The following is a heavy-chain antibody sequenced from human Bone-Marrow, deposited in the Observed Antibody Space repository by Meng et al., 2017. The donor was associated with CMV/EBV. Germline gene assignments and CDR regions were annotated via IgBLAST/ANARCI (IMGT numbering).Heavy chain of an antibody. CDR2: ISDSGGNT. J-gene: IGHJ6*02. V-gene: IGHV3-23*01. Sequence: GESLKISCAVSGFSFSNYALSWVRQAPGKGLEWVSAISDSGGNTYYADSVKGRFTISRDNSKNTLYLQMNSLRAEDTAVYYCAKDIVDCSSTSCQYYYYYYGMDVWGQGTTVTVSS. CDR1: GFSFSNYA. D-gene: IGHD2-2*01. CDR3: AKDIVDCSSTSCQYYYYYYGMDV.